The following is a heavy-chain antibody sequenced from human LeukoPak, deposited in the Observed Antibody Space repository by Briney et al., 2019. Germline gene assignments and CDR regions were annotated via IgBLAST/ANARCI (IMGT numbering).Heavy chain of an antibody. CDR3: ARDDVRGYYDSSGYWFDP. Sequence: GGSLRLSCAASGFTFSSYSMNWVRQAPGKGLEWVSSISSSSSYIYYADSVKGRFTISRDNAKNSLYLQMNSLRAEDTAVYYCARDDVRGYYDSSGYWFDPWGQGTLVTVSS. V-gene: IGHV3-21*04. J-gene: IGHJ5*02. CDR1: GFTFSSYS. CDR2: ISSSSSYI. D-gene: IGHD3-22*01.